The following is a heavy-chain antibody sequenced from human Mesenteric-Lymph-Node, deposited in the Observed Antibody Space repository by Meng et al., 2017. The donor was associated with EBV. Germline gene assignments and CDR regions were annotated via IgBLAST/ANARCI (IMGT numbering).Heavy chain of an antibody. D-gene: IGHD3-16*01. CDR3: ARGLGGSRNYYFDY. J-gene: IGHJ4*02. CDR2: VYHRGSS. CDR1: GGSITSGDW. V-gene: IGHV4-4*02. Sequence: QVHLQGPGPGLVKPSGTLSLTCTSSGGSITSGDWWSWVRQTPGKGLEWIGQVYHRGSSSYNPSLKSRATISVDNSNNQFSLRLTSVTAADTAVYYCARGLGGSRNYYFDYWGQGTLVTVSS.